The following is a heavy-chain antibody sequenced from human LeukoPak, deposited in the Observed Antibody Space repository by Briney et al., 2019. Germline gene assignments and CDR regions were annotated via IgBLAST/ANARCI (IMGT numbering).Heavy chain of an antibody. D-gene: IGHD3-22*01. CDR3: ARDLGHSNTYYYDSI. CDR2: IYYSGST. CDR1: GGSISRGGYY. V-gene: IGHV4-31*03. Sequence: PSEALSLTCTVSGGSISRGGYYWSWIRQHPGKGLEWIGYIYYSGSTYYNPSLKSRVTISVDTSKNQFSLKLSSVTAADTAVYYCARDLGHSNTYYYDSIWGQGTLVTVSS. J-gene: IGHJ4*02.